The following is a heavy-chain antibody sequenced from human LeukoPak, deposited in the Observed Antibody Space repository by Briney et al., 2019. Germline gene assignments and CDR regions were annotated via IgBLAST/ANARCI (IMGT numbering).Heavy chain of an antibody. CDR2: ISYDGSNK. CDR3: AKAGPGQYFDY. CDR1: GLPFSSYA. V-gene: IGHV3-30*04. J-gene: IGHJ4*02. Sequence: GVSLRLPCAASGLPFSSYAVHWVRQAPGKGLEGVAVISYDGSNKYYADSVKGRFTISRDNSKNTLYLQMNSLRAEDTAVYYCAKAGPGQYFDYWGQGTLVTVSS.